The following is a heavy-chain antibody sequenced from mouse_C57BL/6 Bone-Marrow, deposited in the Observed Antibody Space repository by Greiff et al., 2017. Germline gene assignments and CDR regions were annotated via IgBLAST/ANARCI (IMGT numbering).Heavy chain of an antibody. D-gene: IGHD4-1*01. V-gene: IGHV5-4*01. CDR1: GFTFSSYA. CDR2: ISDGGSYT. J-gene: IGHJ4*01. Sequence: EVQLVESGGGLVKPGGSLKLSCAASGFTFSSYAMYWVRQTPEKRLEWVATISDGGSYTYYPDNVKGRFTISRDNAKNNLYLQMSHLKSEDTAMYYCAREWGLTSYAMDYWGQGTSVTVSS. CDR3: AREWGLTSYAMDY.